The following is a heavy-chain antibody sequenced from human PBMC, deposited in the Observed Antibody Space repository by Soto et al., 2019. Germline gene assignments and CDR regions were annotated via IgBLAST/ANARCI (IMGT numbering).Heavy chain of an antibody. CDR2: IIPIFGTA. Sequence: EASVKVSCKASGGTFSSYAISWVRQAPGQGLEWMGGIIPIFGTANYAQKFQGRVTITADESTSTAYMELSSLRSDDTAVYYCARTDIVVVVAATRPLIDYWGQRTLVTVSS. V-gene: IGHV1-69*13. D-gene: IGHD2-15*01. CDR1: GGTFSSYA. CDR3: ARTDIVVVVAATRPLIDY. J-gene: IGHJ4*02.